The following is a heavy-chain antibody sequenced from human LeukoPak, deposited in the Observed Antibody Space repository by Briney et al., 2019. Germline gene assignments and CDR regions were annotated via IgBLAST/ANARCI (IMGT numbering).Heavy chain of an antibody. CDR3: VRKTVGAKNWFDP. Sequence: GSLRLSCAASGFSFSSYEMNWFRQAPGKGLEWISYISSSAGTIYYADSVKGRFTISRDNAKNSLYLQTNSLGAEDSAVYYCVRKTVGAKNWFDPWGQGTLVTVSS. J-gene: IGHJ5*02. D-gene: IGHD1-26*01. CDR2: ISSSAGTI. V-gene: IGHV3-48*03. CDR1: GFSFSSYE.